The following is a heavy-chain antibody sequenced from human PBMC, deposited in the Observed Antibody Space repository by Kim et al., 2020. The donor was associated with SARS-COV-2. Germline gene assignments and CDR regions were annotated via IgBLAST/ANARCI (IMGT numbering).Heavy chain of an antibody. Sequence: YNPSLKSRVTISVDTSKKQFSLKLCSVTAADTAVYDCARPGSGSPNWFDPWGQGTLVTVSS. V-gene: IGHV4-39*01. CDR3: ARPGSGSPNWFDP. D-gene: IGHD6-13*01. J-gene: IGHJ5*02.